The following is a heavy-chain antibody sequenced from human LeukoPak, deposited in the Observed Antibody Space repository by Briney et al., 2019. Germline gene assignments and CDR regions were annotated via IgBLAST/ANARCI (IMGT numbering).Heavy chain of an antibody. Sequence: GGSLRLPCAASGFTFSSYWMSWVRQAPGKGLEWVANIKQDGSEKYYVDSVKGRFTISRDNAKNSLYLQMNSLRAEDTAVYYCARDTSSWSNLYYYYYGMDVWGQGTTVTVSS. D-gene: IGHD6-13*01. J-gene: IGHJ6*02. CDR1: GFTFSSYW. V-gene: IGHV3-7*01. CDR2: IKQDGSEK. CDR3: ARDTSSWSNLYYYYYGMDV.